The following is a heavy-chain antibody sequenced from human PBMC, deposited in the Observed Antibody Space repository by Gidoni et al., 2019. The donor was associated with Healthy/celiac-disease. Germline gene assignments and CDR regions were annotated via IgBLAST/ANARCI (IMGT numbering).Heavy chain of an antibody. J-gene: IGHJ2*01. Sequence: QVQLVASGGGVVQPGRSLRLSCAASGFTFSSYGMHWVRQAPGKGLEWVAVISYDGSNKYYADSVKGRFTISRDNSKNTLYLQMNSLRAEDTAVYYCAKGPYNSRYFDLWGRGTLVTVSS. D-gene: IGHD1-20*01. CDR3: AKGPYNSRYFDL. V-gene: IGHV3-30*18. CDR2: ISYDGSNK. CDR1: GFTFSSYG.